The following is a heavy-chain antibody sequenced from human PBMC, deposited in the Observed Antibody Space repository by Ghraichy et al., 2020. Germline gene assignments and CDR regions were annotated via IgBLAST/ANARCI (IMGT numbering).Heavy chain of an antibody. Sequence: GGSLRLSCAASGFTFSSYAMSWVRQAPGKGLEWVSAISGSGGSTYYTDSVKGRFTISRDNSKNTLYLQMNSLRAEDTAVYYCAKDTYYYDSRDDAFDIWGQGTMVTVSS. CDR2: ISGSGGST. D-gene: IGHD3-22*01. J-gene: IGHJ3*02. V-gene: IGHV3-23*01. CDR1: GFTFSSYA. CDR3: AKDTYYYDSRDDAFDI.